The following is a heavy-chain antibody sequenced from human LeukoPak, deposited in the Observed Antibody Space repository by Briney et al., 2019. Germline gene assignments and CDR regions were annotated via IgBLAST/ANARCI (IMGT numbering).Heavy chain of an antibody. Sequence: RASVKVPCKAFGYTFTGYWMHWVRQAPGQGPEWMGVISPSGGSTIYAQKFKGRVTLTRDMSTSTDYLELSRLRSDDTAVYYCARIADSSGFYLDYWGQGTLVTVSS. CDR1: GYTFTGYW. J-gene: IGHJ4*02. V-gene: IGHV1-46*01. CDR3: ARIADSSGFYLDY. D-gene: IGHD3-22*01. CDR2: ISPSGGST.